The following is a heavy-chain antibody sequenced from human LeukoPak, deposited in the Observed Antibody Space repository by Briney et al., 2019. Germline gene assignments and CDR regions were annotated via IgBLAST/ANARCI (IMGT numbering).Heavy chain of an antibody. D-gene: IGHD3-22*01. Sequence: GGSLRLSCAASGFTFSSYAMSWVRQAPGKGLEWVSAISGSGGSTYYADSVKGRFTISRDNSKNTLYLQMNSLRAEDTAVYHCAKDSSYYDSSGYYPNPADYWGQGTLVTVSS. V-gene: IGHV3-23*01. J-gene: IGHJ4*02. CDR2: ISGSGGST. CDR1: GFTFSSYA. CDR3: AKDSSYYDSSGYYPNPADY.